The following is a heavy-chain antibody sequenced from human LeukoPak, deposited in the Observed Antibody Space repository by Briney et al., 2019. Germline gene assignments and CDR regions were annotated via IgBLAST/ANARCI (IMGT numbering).Heavy chain of an antibody. J-gene: IGHJ1*01. Sequence: GGSLRLSCAASGFTFSSYAMSWVRQAPGKGLEWVSAISGSGGSTYYADSVKGRFTISRDNAKNSLYLQMNSLRAEDTAVYYCARGDYSSGWYGSAEYFQHWGQGTLVTVSS. CDR1: GFTFSSYA. CDR3: ARGDYSSGWYGSAEYFQH. D-gene: IGHD6-19*01. CDR2: ISGSGGST. V-gene: IGHV3-23*01.